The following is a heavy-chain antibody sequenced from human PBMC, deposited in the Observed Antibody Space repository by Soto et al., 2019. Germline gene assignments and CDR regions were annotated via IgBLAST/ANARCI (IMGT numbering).Heavy chain of an antibody. CDR2: IDPSDSYT. J-gene: IGHJ6*02. CDR1: GYSFTSYW. V-gene: IGHV5-10-1*01. Sequence: GESLKISCKGSGYSFTSYWISWVRQMPGKGLEWMGRIDPSDSYTNYSPSFQGHVTISADKSISTAYLQWSSLKASDTAMYYCARKVVIEYYYGMDVWGQGTPVTVYS. CDR3: ARKVVIEYYYGMDV. D-gene: IGHD3-22*01.